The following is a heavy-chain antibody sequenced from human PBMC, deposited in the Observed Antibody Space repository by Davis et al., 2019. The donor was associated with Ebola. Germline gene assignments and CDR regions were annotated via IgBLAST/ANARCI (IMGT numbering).Heavy chain of an antibody. CDR1: GYIFTAFY. J-gene: IGHJ6*02. CDR3: ARVLAWFGESGAYYRFFGMDV. V-gene: IGHV1-69*06. D-gene: IGHD3-10*01. CDR2: IIPISETA. Sequence: SVKVSCKGSGYIFTAFYLHWVRQAPGQGLEWMGGIIPISETANYAQEFQGRVTITADKSANTAYMELSSLGPEDTALYYCARVLAWFGESGAYYRFFGMDVWGQGTTVTVSS.